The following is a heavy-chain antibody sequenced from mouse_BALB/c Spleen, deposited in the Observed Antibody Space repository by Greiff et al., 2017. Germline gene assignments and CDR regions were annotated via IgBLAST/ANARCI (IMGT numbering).Heavy chain of an antibody. Sequence: QVQLKQSGAELVKPGASVKLSCKASGYTFTSYYMYWVKQRPGQGLEWIGEINPSNGGTNFNEKFKSKATLTVDKSSSTAYMQLSSLTSEDSAVYYCTRGGGNYDYYAMDYWGQGTSVTVSS. CDR3: TRGGGNYDYYAMDY. D-gene: IGHD2-1*01. J-gene: IGHJ4*01. CDR1: GYTFTSYY. V-gene: IGHV1S81*02. CDR2: INPSNGGT.